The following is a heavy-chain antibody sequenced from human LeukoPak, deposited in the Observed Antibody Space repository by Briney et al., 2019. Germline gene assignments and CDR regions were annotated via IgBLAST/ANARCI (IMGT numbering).Heavy chain of an antibody. V-gene: IGHV4-4*09. D-gene: IGHD3-22*01. CDR3: ARQRGEYYDSSGYYNAYAFDI. Sequence: SETLSLTCTVSGGSISSYYWSWIRQPPGKGLEWIGYIYTSGSTNYNPSLKSRVTISVDTSKNQLSLKLSSVTAADTAVYYCARQRGEYYDSSGYYNAYAFDIWGQGTMVTVSS. CDR2: IYTSGST. J-gene: IGHJ3*02. CDR1: GGSISSYY.